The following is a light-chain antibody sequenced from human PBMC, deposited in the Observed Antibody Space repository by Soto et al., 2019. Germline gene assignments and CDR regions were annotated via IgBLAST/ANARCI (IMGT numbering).Light chain of an antibody. Sequence: EIVLTQSPATLCLSPGERATLSCRASQSVSSYLAWYQQKPGQAPRLLIYDASNRATGIPARFSGSGSGTDLTLTISSLEPEDFAVYYCQQRSNWRWTFGQGTKVEIK. CDR1: QSVSSY. CDR2: DAS. J-gene: IGKJ1*01. CDR3: QQRSNWRWT. V-gene: IGKV3-11*01.